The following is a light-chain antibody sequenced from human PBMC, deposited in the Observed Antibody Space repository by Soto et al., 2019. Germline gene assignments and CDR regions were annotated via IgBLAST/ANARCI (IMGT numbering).Light chain of an antibody. CDR2: GNS. J-gene: IGLJ1*01. V-gene: IGLV1-40*01. CDR3: QSYDSSLSGYV. Sequence: QSVLTQPPSVSGAPGQRVTISCTGSSSNIGAGYDVHWYRQLPGTAPKLLIYGNSNRPSGVPDRFSGSKSGTSASLAITGLQAEDEADYYCQSYDSSLSGYVFRTGTKVTVL. CDR1: SSNIGAGYD.